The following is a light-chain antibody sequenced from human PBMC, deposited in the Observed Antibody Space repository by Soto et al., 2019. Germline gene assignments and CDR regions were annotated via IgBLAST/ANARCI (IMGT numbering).Light chain of an antibody. CDR1: SSDVGAYNY. J-gene: IGLJ1*01. V-gene: IGLV2-14*01. Sequence: QCVLTQPASVSGSPGESITISCTGTSSDVGAYNYVSWYQQDPGKAPKLMIYDVSSRPSGVSNRLSGSKSGHTASLTISGLQAADEADYYCTSYTSSSTYVFGTGTKLTVL. CDR2: DVS. CDR3: TSYTSSSTYV.